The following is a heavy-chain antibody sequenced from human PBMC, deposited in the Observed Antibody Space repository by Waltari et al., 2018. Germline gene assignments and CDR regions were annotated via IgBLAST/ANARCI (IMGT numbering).Heavy chain of an antibody. Sequence: EVQLLESGGGLVQPGGSLRLSCAASGFTFSSYAMSWVRQAPGKGLEWGSAISGSGGSKYYADSVKGRFTISRDNSKNTLYLQMNSLRAEDTAVYYCAGPVGAWFDPWGQGTLVTVSS. CDR3: AGPVGAWFDP. CDR2: ISGSGGSK. V-gene: IGHV3-23*01. D-gene: IGHD1-26*01. J-gene: IGHJ5*02. CDR1: GFTFSSYA.